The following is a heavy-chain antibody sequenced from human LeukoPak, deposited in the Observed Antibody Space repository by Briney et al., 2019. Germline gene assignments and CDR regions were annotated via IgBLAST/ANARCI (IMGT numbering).Heavy chain of an antibody. CDR2: ISYGGSNK. CDR3: AEAQSGIAVAAILEY. J-gene: IGHJ4*02. V-gene: IGHV3-30*18. D-gene: IGHD6-19*01. CDR1: GFTLSSYG. Sequence: GGPLSLSCAASGFTLSSYGMLWVRQAPGKGLEWVAVISYGGSNKYYADSVKGRFTISRDNSKNTLYLQMNSLRAEDTAVYYCAEAQSGIAVAAILEYWGQGTLVTVSS.